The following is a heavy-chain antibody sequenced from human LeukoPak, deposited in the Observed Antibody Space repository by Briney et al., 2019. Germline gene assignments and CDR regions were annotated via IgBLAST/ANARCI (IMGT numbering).Heavy chain of an antibody. V-gene: IGHV3-21*01. CDR3: ARDLWFGEFIPLYYFDY. CDR2: ISSSSSYI. Sequence: GGSLRLSCAASAFTFSSYSMNWVRHAPGKGLEWVSSISSSSSYIYYADSVKGRFTISRDNAKNSLYLQMNSLRAEDTAVYYCARDLWFGEFIPLYYFDYWGQGTLVTVSS. J-gene: IGHJ4*02. CDR1: AFTFSSYS. D-gene: IGHD3-10*01.